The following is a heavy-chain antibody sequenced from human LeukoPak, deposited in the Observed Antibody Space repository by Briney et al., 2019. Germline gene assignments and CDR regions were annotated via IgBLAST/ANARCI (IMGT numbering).Heavy chain of an antibody. Sequence: GASVKVSCKASGYTFTSYGISWVRQAPGQGLEWMGWISAYNGNTHYAQKLQGRVTMTTDTSTTTAYMELRSLRSDDTAVYYCARDDYGDSKGRFDPWGQGTLVTVSS. CDR2: ISAYNGNT. D-gene: IGHD4-17*01. V-gene: IGHV1-18*01. CDR3: ARDDYGDSKGRFDP. J-gene: IGHJ5*02. CDR1: GYTFTSYG.